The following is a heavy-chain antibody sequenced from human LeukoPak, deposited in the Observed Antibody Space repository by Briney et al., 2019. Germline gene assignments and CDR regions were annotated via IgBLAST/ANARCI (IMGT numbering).Heavy chain of an antibody. J-gene: IGHJ4*02. CDR2: ISYDGDII. Sequence: PGRSLRLSCAASGFMFSNYAMNWVRQAPGKGLEWVAVISYDGDIIHYADSVKGRFSISRDNSKNTLFLQMNSLRPEDTAVYHCARGRYSYEYFDYWGQGTLATVSS. D-gene: IGHD5-18*01. CDR1: GFMFSNYA. CDR3: ARGRYSYEYFDY. V-gene: IGHV3-30*04.